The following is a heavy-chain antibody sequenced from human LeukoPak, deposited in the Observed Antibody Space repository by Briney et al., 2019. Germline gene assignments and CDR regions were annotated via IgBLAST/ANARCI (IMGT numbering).Heavy chain of an antibody. V-gene: IGHV3-33*01. CDR1: GYTFSSYG. Sequence: GRSLRLSCAASGYTFSSYGMHWVRQAPGKGLEWVAVIWYDGSNKYYADSVKGRFTISRDNSKNTLYLQMDSLRAEDTAVYYCARSLAEWLLPGNWFDPWGQGTLVTVSS. CDR3: ARSLAEWLLPGNWFDP. J-gene: IGHJ5*02. D-gene: IGHD3-3*01. CDR2: IWYDGSNK.